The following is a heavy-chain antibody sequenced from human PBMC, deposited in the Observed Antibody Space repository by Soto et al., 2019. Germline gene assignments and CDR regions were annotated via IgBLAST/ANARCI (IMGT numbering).Heavy chain of an antibody. CDR3: VRGGGGGLFDP. V-gene: IGHV3-11*06. Sequence: LRLSCAGSGFTFGDSYMSWIRQAPGKWLEWLSYISPGSRYPAYADSVKGRFTISRDNAKRSLYLQMMSLTAEDTAIYYCVRGGGGGLFDPWGQGTMVTVSS. D-gene: IGHD2-15*01. CDR1: GFTFGDSY. J-gene: IGHJ5*02. CDR2: ISPGSRYP.